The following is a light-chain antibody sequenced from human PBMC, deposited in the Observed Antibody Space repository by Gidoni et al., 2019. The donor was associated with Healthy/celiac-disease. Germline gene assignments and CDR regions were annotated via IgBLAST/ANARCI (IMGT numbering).Light chain of an antibody. CDR1: KSISSY. Sequence: DIQMTKSPSSLSASVGDRVTIPCRASKSISSYLNWYQQKPGKAPKLLIYAASSLQSGVPSRFSGSGSGTDFTLTISSLQPEDFATYYCQQSYSTPLTFGGGTKVEIK. CDR3: QQSYSTPLT. J-gene: IGKJ4*01. V-gene: IGKV1-39*01. CDR2: AAS.